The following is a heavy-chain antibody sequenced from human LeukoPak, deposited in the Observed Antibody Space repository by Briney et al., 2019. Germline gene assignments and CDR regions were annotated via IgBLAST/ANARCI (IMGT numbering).Heavy chain of an antibody. Sequence: GGSLRLSCAASGFTFSSYAMSWVRQAPGKGLEWVSAISGSGGSTYYADSVKGRFTISRDNSKNTLYLQMNSLRAEDTAVYYCGTNPGGGIVGVRSGNWFDPWGQGTLVTVSS. J-gene: IGHJ5*02. CDR3: GTNPGGGIVGVRSGNWFDP. CDR1: GFTFSSYA. D-gene: IGHD1-26*01. CDR2: ISGSGGST. V-gene: IGHV3-23*01.